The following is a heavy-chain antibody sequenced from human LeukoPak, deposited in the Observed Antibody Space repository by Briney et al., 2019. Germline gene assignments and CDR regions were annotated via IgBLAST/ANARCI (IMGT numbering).Heavy chain of an antibody. Sequence: PGGSLRPSCAASGFTFSSYAMHWVRQAPGKGLEWVAVISYDESNKYYADSVKGRFTISRDNSKNTLYLQMNSLRAEDTAVYYCARGGDYGDYWGQGTLVTVSS. V-gene: IGHV3-30*04. J-gene: IGHJ4*02. CDR3: ARGGDYGDY. CDR1: GFTFSSYA. CDR2: ISYDESNK.